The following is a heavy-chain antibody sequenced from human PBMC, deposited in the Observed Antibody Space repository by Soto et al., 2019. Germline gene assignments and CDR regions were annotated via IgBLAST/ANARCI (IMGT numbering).Heavy chain of an antibody. D-gene: IGHD6-13*01. J-gene: IGHJ5*02. CDR1: GGTFSSYA. CDR3: ARGNGQPLGGWFDH. V-gene: IGHV1-69*01. CDR2: IIPIFGTA. Sequence: QVQLVQSGAEVKKPGSSVKVSCKASGGTFSSYAISWVRQSPGHGLEWMGGIIPIFGTANYAQKFQGRVTITADEYTSTAYMELSSLRSEDTAVYYCARGNGQPLGGWFDHWGQGTLVTVSS.